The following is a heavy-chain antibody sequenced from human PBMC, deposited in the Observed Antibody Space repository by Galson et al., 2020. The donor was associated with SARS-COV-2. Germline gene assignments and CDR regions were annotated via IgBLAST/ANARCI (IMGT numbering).Heavy chain of an antibody. CDR1: GASIRSGRYH. V-gene: IGHV4-61*02. J-gene: IGHJ6*02. D-gene: IGHD3-3*01. CDR2: IYTSGNT. Sequence: SETLSLTCTVSGASIRSGRYHWSWIRPPAGKGLESIGRIYTSGNTNYNPSLKSRVTISLDTSKNQFSLRLRSVTAADTAVYYCARGEFLEFYYYGMDVWGQGTTVTVSS. CDR3: ARGEFLEFYYYGMDV.